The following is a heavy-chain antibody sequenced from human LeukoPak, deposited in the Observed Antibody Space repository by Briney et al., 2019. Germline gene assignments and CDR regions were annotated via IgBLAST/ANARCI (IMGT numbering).Heavy chain of an antibody. D-gene: IGHD5-18*01. CDR3: AKDIQLWRDFDY. CDR1: GFTFDDYA. J-gene: IGHJ4*02. Sequence: PGGSLRLSCAASGFTFDDYAMHWVRQAPGKGLEWVSLISGDGGSTYYAGSVKGRFTISRDNSKNSLYLQMNSLRTEDTALYYCAKDIQLWRDFDYWGQGTLVTVSS. V-gene: IGHV3-43*02. CDR2: ISGDGGST.